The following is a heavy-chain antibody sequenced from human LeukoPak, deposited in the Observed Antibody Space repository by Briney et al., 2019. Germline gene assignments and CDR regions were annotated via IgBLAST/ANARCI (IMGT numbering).Heavy chain of an antibody. CDR1: GFTFSSYG. Sequence: GGSLRLSCAASGFTFSSYGMSWVRQAPGKGLEWVSAISGSGGSTYYADSVKGRFTISRDNSKNTLYLQMSSLRAEDTAVYYCAKTYTSSRAHYYYYYYMGVWGKGTTVTISS. CDR3: AKTYTSSRAHYYYYYYMGV. CDR2: ISGSGGST. D-gene: IGHD6-13*01. J-gene: IGHJ6*03. V-gene: IGHV3-23*01.